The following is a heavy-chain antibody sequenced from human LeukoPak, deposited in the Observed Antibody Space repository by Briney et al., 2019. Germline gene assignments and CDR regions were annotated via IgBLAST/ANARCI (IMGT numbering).Heavy chain of an antibody. Sequence: SETLSLTCAVYGGSFSGYYWSWIRQSPGKRLEWIGEINHSGSTNYNPSLKSRVTISVDTSKNQFSLKLSSVTAADTAVYYCARHSPVYYDFDYWGQGTLVTVSS. J-gene: IGHJ4*02. D-gene: IGHD3-10*01. CDR1: GGSFSGYY. CDR3: ARHSPVYYDFDY. V-gene: IGHV4-34*01. CDR2: INHSGST.